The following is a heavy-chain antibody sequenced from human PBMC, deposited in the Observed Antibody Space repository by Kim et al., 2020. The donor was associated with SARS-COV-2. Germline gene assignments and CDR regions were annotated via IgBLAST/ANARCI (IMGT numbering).Heavy chain of an antibody. Sequence: SETLSLTCAVYGGSFSGYYWSWIRQPPGKGLEWIGEINHSGSTNYNPSLKSRVTISVDTSKNQFSLKLSSVTAADTAVYYCARLLRFLGREFDYCGQGT. CDR1: GGSFSGYY. CDR2: INHSGST. D-gene: IGHD3-3*01. V-gene: IGHV4-34*01. CDR3: ARLLRFLGREFDY. J-gene: IGHJ4*02.